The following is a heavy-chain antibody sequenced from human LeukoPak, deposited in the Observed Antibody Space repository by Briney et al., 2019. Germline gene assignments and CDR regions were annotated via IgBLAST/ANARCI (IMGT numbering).Heavy chain of an antibody. D-gene: IGHD3-10*01. CDR3: ARAVGHGCPKPLYNWFDP. V-gene: IGHV1-18*01. CDR1: GYTFTSYG. CDR2: ISAYNGNT. J-gene: IGHJ5*02. Sequence: ASVKVSCKASGYTFTSYGISWVRQAPGQGLERMGWISAYNGNTNYAQKLQGRVTMTTDTSTSTAYMELRSLRSDDTAVYYCARAVGHGCPKPLYNWFDPWGQGTLVTVSS.